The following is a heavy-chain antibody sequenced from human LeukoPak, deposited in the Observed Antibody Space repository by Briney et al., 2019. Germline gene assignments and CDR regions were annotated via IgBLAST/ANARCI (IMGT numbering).Heavy chain of an antibody. CDR3: AKGAAAGKVDWFDP. D-gene: IGHD6-13*01. J-gene: IGHJ5*02. V-gene: IGHV3-23*01. CDR1: GLSFTNYA. CDR2: LTGCGGA. Sequence: PGGSLRLSCAAAGLSFTNYAMMSVRQAPGKGLQWLSTLTGCGGAYYADSGEGRFIISRDISKNTMFLQMYSLRAEDTAVYYCAKGAAAGKVDWFDPWGQGTLVTVSS.